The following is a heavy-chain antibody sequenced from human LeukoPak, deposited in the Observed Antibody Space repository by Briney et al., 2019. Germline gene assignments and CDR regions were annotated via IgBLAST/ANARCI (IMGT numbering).Heavy chain of an antibody. Sequence: GGSLRLSCAASGFTFSSYAMSWVRQAPGKGLEWVSAISGSGGSTYYADSVKGRFTISRDNSKNTLYLQMNSLRAEDTAVYYCAKPPHYYDSSGYYGPFDYWGQGTLVTVSS. D-gene: IGHD3-22*01. J-gene: IGHJ4*02. V-gene: IGHV3-23*01. CDR1: GFTFSSYA. CDR3: AKPPHYYDSSGYYGPFDY. CDR2: ISGSGGST.